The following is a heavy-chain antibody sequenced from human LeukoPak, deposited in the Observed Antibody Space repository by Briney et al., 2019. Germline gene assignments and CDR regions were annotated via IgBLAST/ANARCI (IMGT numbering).Heavy chain of an antibody. V-gene: IGHV3-7*03. CDR2: IKQDGSEK. D-gene: IGHD6-19*01. Sequence: GGSLRLSCAASGFTFSSYWMSWVRQAPGKGRERVANIKQDGSEKYYAESVKGRFTISRDNSKNTLYLQMNSLRAEDTAVYYCAKFGSIAVAGTEAFDYWGQGTLVTVSS. CDR3: AKFGSIAVAGTEAFDY. CDR1: GFTFSSYW. J-gene: IGHJ4*02.